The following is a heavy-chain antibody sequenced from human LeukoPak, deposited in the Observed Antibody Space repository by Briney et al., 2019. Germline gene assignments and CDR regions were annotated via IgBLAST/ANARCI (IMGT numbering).Heavy chain of an antibody. CDR3: ARPTTVGSLFVY. J-gene: IGHJ4*02. V-gene: IGHV3-7*01. D-gene: IGHD4-17*01. CDR2: VKQDGSEK. Sequence: PGGSLRLSCAASGFTFSDYWMSWVRQAPGKGLEWVANVKQDGSEKFYVDSVKGRFTISRDNAKNSLYLQMNSLRVEDTAVYYCARPTTVGSLFVYWGQGTLVTVSS. CDR1: GFTFSDYW.